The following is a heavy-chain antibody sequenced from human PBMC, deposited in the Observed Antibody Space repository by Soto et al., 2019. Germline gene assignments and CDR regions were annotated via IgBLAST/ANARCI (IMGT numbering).Heavy chain of an antibody. CDR3: ARVSGGNPDY. V-gene: IGHV4-31*03. D-gene: IGHD2-15*01. Sequence: SETLSLTCTVSGGSISSGGYYWSWIRQHPGKGLEWIGYIYYSGSTYYNPSLKSRVTISVDTSKNQFSLKLSSVTAADTAVYYCARVSGGNPDYWGQGTLVTVSS. CDR2: IYYSGST. J-gene: IGHJ4*02. CDR1: GGSISSGGYY.